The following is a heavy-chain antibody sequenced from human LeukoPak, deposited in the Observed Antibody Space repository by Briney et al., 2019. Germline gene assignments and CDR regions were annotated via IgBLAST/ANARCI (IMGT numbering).Heavy chain of an antibody. J-gene: IGHJ6*03. D-gene: IGHD1/OR15-1a*01. CDR2: IIPIFGTA. CDR1: GGTFSSYA. Sequence: SVKVSCKASGGTFSSYAISWVRQAPGQGLEWMGGIIPIFGTANYAQKFQGRVTITADKSTSTAYMELSSLRSEDTAVYYCASVRPDPEQYYYYYMDVWGKGTTVTVSS. CDR3: ASVRPDPEQYYYYYMDV. V-gene: IGHV1-69*06.